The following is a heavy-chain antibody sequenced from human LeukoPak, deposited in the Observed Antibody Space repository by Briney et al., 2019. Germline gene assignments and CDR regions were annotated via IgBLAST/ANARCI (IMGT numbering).Heavy chain of an antibody. J-gene: IGHJ6*02. D-gene: IGHD4-17*01. CDR1: GFTFSSYA. V-gene: IGHV3-23*01. Sequence: AGGSLRLSCAASGFTFSSYAMSWVRQAPGKGLEWVSAISGSGGSTYYADSVKGRFTISRDNSKNTLYLQMNSLRAEDTALYYCAKDVTHTVTAYGMDVWGQGTTVTVSS. CDR2: ISGSGGST. CDR3: AKDVTHTVTAYGMDV.